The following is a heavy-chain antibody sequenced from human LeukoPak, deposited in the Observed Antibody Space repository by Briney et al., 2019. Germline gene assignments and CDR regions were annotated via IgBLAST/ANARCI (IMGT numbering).Heavy chain of an antibody. Sequence: GGSLRLSCAASGFTFSNAWMNWVRQAPGKGLEWVGRIKSKTDGGTTDYAAPVKGRFTISRDDSKNTLYLQMNSLKTEDTAVYYCTTVHYYDSSGPYNDYWGQGTLVTASS. D-gene: IGHD3-22*01. CDR3: TTVHYYDSSGPYNDY. V-gene: IGHV3-15*07. J-gene: IGHJ4*02. CDR2: IKSKTDGGTT. CDR1: GFTFSNAW.